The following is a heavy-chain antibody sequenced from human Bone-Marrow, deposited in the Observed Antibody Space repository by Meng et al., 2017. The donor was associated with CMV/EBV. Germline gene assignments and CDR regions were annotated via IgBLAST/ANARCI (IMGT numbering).Heavy chain of an antibody. CDR1: GYTFTSYG. V-gene: IGHV1-18*01. CDR2: ISAYNGNT. J-gene: IGHJ6*02. D-gene: IGHD1-26*01. Sequence: ASVKVSCKASGYTFTSYGISWVRQAPGQGLEWMGWISAYNGNTNYAQKLQGRVTMTTDTSTSTAYMELRSMRSDDTAVYYGARDEKWELLQADYYGMDVWGQGTTVTGSS. CDR3: ARDEKWELLQADYYGMDV.